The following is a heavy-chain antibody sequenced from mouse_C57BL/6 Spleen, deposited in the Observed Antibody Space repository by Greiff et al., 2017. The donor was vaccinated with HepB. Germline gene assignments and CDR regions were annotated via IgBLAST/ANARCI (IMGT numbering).Heavy chain of an antibody. CDR2: IYPSDSET. CDR1: GYTFTSYW. Sequence: QVQLQQPGAELVRPGSSVKLSCKASGYTFTSYWMDWVKQRPGQGLEWIGNIYPSDSETHYNQKFKDKATLTVDKSSSTAYMQLSSLTSEDSAVYYCARGEDFDYWGQGTTLTVSS. J-gene: IGHJ2*01. CDR3: ARGEDFDY. V-gene: IGHV1-61*01.